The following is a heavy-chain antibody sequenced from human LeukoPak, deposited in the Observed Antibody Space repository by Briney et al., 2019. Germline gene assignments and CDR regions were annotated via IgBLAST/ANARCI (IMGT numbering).Heavy chain of an antibody. CDR1: GFSFDDYG. Sequence: GGSLRLSCAASGFSFDDYGMSWVRQAPGKGLEWVSRINWNGGSRGYAESVKGRFTISRDNAKKSLYLQMNSLRAEDTALYYCAREGIDLYYDSSAYYFDNWGQGTLVTVSS. V-gene: IGHV3-20*04. D-gene: IGHD3-22*01. J-gene: IGHJ4*02. CDR2: INWNGGSR. CDR3: AREGIDLYYDSSAYYFDN.